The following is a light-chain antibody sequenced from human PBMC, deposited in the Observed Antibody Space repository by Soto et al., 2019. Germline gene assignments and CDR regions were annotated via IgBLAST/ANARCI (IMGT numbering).Light chain of an antibody. CDR3: QQYGGSPT. Sequence: EIVLTQSPGTLSLSPGERATLSCRASQSVTGSHLTWYQQKPGQAPRLLIYGASIRATGIPDRFSGSGSGTDFTLTISRLEPDDFAVYYCQQYGGSPTFGQGTKVEIK. V-gene: IGKV3-20*01. J-gene: IGKJ1*01. CDR1: QSVTGSH. CDR2: GAS.